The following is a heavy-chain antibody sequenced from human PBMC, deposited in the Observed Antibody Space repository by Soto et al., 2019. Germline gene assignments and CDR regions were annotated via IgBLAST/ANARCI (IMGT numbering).Heavy chain of an antibody. J-gene: IGHJ4*02. CDR1: GFTFSSYA. CDR2: ISYDGSNK. D-gene: IGHD6-13*01. Sequence: QVQLVESGGGVVQPGRSLRLSCAASGFTFSSYAMHWVRQAPGKGLEWVAVISYDGSNKYYADSVKGRFTISRDNSKNTLYLQMNSLRAEDTAVYYCARSTAADDYWGQGTLVTVSS. CDR3: ARSTAADDY. V-gene: IGHV3-30-3*01.